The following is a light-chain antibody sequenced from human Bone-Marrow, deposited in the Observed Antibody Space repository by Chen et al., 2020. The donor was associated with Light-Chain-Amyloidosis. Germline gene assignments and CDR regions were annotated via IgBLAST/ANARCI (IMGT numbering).Light chain of an antibody. CDR1: SSDVGDYNY. CDR2: DVS. CDR3: SSYTRSSTWL. J-gene: IGLJ3*02. V-gene: IGLV2-14*03. Sequence: QSAMTQPASVSGSPGQSSTISSTGTSSDVGDYNYVSWYQQHPGTAPTLVIFDVSYRPSGISNRFSGSKSGNTASLTVSGLQAEDEADYYCSSYTRSSTWLFGGGTRLTVL.